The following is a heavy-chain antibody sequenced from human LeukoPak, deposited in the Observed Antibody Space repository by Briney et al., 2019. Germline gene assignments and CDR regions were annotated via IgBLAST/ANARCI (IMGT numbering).Heavy chain of an antibody. CDR1: GFTVSSNY. Sequence: PGGSLRLSCAASGFTVSSNYMSRVRQAPGKGLEWVSVIYSGGSTYYADSVKGRFTISRDNSKNTLYLQMNSLRAEDTAVYYCARETDYYDSSGLDYWGQGTLVTVSS. CDR3: ARETDYYDSSGLDY. J-gene: IGHJ4*02. D-gene: IGHD3-22*01. CDR2: IYSGGST. V-gene: IGHV3-53*01.